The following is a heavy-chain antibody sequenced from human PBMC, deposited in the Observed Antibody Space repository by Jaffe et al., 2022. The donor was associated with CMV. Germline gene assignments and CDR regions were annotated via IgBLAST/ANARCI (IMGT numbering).Heavy chain of an antibody. D-gene: IGHD2-2*02. V-gene: IGHV3-15*01. CDR2: IKSKTDGGTT. Sequence: EVQLVESGGGLVKPGGSLRLSCAASGFTFSNAWMSWVRQAPGKGLEWVGRIKSKTDGGTTDYAAPVKGRFTISRDDSKNTLYLQMNSLKTEDTAVYYCTSLQYCSSTSCYTLGYDYYYGMDVWGQGTTVTVSS. CDR3: TSLQYCSSTSCYTLGYDYYYGMDV. CDR1: GFTFSNAW. J-gene: IGHJ6*02.